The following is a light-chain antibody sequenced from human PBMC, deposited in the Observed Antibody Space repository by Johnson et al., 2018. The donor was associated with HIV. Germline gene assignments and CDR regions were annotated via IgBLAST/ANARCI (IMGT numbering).Light chain of an antibody. J-gene: IGLJ1*01. CDR2: ENN. Sequence: QSVLTQPPSVSAAPGQKVTISCSGSNSNIGNNYVSWYQHLPGTAPKLLIYENNRRPSGIPDRFSGSQSGTSATLGITGLQTGDEADYYCGTWDSSLSAGRNVFGTGTKVTVL. CDR1: NSNIGNNY. V-gene: IGLV1-51*02. CDR3: GTWDSSLSAGRNV.